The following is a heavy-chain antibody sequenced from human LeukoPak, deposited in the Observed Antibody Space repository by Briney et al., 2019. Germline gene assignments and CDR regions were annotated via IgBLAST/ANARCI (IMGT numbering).Heavy chain of an antibody. J-gene: IGHJ6*02. Sequence: ASVKVSCKASGYTFTGYYMHWVRQAPGQGLEWMGWINPNSGGTNYAQKFQGRVTMTRDTSISTAYMELSRLRSDDTAVYYCARVMVPGYYYYGMDVWGQGTTVTVSS. CDR3: ARVMVPGYYYYGMDV. V-gene: IGHV1-2*02. CDR1: GYTFTGYY. CDR2: INPNSGGT. D-gene: IGHD2-15*01.